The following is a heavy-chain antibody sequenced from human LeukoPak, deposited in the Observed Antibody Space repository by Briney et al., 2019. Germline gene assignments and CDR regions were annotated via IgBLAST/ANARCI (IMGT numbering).Heavy chain of an antibody. CDR1: GFTLSSYA. J-gene: IGHJ4*02. D-gene: IGHD7-27*01. Sequence: GGSLRLSCAASGFTLSSYAMHWVRQAPGKGLEWVAVISYHGRDQYYADSVKGRFTISRDNAKNSLYLQMISLRAEDTAVYYCARDPITGDGVWYYWGQGTLVTVSS. CDR3: ARDPITGDGVWYY. V-gene: IGHV3-30*04. CDR2: ISYHGRDQ.